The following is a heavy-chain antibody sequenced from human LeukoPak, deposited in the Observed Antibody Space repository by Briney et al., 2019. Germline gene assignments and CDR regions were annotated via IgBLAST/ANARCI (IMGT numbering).Heavy chain of an antibody. V-gene: IGHV3-23*01. CDR3: AKSPEYYYDSSGYPFDY. CDR2: ISGSGGTT. D-gene: IGHD3-22*01. J-gene: IGHJ4*02. CDR1: GFTFSTYA. Sequence: GGSLRLSCAASGFTFSTYAMSWVRQAPGKGLEWVSGISGSGGTTYYADSVKGRFTISRDNSKNTLYLQMNSLRAEDTAVYYCAKSPEYYYDSSGYPFDYWGQGTLVTVSS.